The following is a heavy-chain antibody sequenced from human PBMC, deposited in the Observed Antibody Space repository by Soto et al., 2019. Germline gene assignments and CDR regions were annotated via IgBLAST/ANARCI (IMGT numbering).Heavy chain of an antibody. CDR3: ARAPVTMIGGVAVDSFDL. CDR2: IYYSGST. D-gene: IGHD3-10*01. CDR1: GGSISSYY. J-gene: IGHJ3*01. V-gene: IGHV4-59*12. Sequence: PSETLSLTCTVSGGSISSYYCSWIRQPPGKGLEWIGDIYYSGSTYYNPSLKSGVTIPVDTSKSQFSLKVDSVTAADTAVYYCARAPVTMIGGVAVDSFDLWGQGIMVTVSS.